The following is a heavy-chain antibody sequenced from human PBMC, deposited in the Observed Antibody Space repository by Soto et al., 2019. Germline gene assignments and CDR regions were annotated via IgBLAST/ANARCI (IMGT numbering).Heavy chain of an antibody. D-gene: IGHD1-26*01. CDR2: VASKPEGYTT. CDR1: GYTFSDTA. Sequence: GGSLRLSCAASGYTFSDTAIHWVRQAPGKGLEWVGRVASKPEGYTTTYGASVKGRFTISRDESQNTAYLQMNSLKTEDTAVYYCNKYSGSLSSPAALGPGTLVTVSS. J-gene: IGHJ5*02. V-gene: IGHV3-73*01. CDR3: NKYSGSLSSPAA.